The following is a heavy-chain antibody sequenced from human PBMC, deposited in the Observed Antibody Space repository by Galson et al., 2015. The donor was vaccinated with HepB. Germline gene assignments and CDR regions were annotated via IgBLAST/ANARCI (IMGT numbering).Heavy chain of an antibody. V-gene: IGHV1-58*02. D-gene: IGHD3-3*01. CDR2: IVVGSGNT. CDR1: GFTFTSSA. CDR3: AATMAANYDFWSGYYSSAFDI. Sequence: SVKVSCKASGFTFTSSAMQWVRQARGQRLEWIGWIVVGSGNTNYAQKFQERVTITRDMSTSTAYMELSSLRSEDTAVYYCAATMAANYDFWSGYYSSAFDIWGQGTMVTVSS. J-gene: IGHJ3*02.